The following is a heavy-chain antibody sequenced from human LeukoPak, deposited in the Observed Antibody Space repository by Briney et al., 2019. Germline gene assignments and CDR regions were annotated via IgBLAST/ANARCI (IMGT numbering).Heavy chain of an antibody. CDR1: GGSISNYY. V-gene: IGHV4-59*01. D-gene: IGHD1-26*01. CDR2: IYYSGST. Sequence: SETLSLTCTVSGGSISNYYWSWTRQPPGMGLEWIGYIYYSGSTNYNPSLKSRVTISVDTSKNHFSLKLSSVTAADTAVYYCARGGSYYDYWGQGTLVTVSS. CDR3: ARGGSYYDY. J-gene: IGHJ4*02.